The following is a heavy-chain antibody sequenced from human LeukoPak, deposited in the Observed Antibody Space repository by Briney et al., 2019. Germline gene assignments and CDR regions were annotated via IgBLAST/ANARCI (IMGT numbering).Heavy chain of an antibody. CDR3: ARVGAQRLRVRGVITHRAFDI. CDR2: IYHSGST. J-gene: IGHJ3*02. V-gene: IGHV4-4*02. Sequence: SGTLSLTCAVSGGSISSSNWWSWVRQPPGKGLEWIGEIYHSGSTNYNPSLKSRVTISVDKSKNQFSLKLSSVTAADTAVYYCARVGAQRLRVRGVITHRAFDIWGQGTMVTVSS. D-gene: IGHD3-10*01. CDR1: GGSISSSNW.